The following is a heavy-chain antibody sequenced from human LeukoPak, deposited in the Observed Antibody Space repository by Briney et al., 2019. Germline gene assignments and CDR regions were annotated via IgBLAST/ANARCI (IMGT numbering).Heavy chain of an antibody. D-gene: IGHD3-3*01. CDR1: GFTFSSYW. CDR3: ARSSYYDFWSGYQPLFDY. Sequence: PGGSLRLSCAASGFTFSSYWMHWVRQAPGKGLVWVSRINSDGSSTSYADSVKGRFTISRDNAKNTLYLQMNSLRAEDTAVYYYARSSYYDFWSGYQPLFDYWGQGTLVTVSS. V-gene: IGHV3-74*01. J-gene: IGHJ4*02. CDR2: INSDGSST.